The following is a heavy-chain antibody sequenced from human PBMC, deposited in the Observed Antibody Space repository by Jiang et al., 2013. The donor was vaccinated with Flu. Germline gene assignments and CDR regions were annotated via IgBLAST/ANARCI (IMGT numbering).Heavy chain of an antibody. J-gene: IGHJ5*02. Sequence: QLVESGAEVKKPGASVKVSCKASGYTFTSYYMHWVRQAPGQGLEWMGIINPSGGSTSYAQKFQGRVTMTRDTSTSTVYMELSSLRSEDTAVYYCARAQIRGYSYGYGGHFDPWGQGTLVTVSS. V-gene: IGHV1-46*01. CDR2: INPSGGST. CDR3: ARAQIRGYSYGYGGHFDP. D-gene: IGHD5-18*01. CDR1: GYTFTSYY.